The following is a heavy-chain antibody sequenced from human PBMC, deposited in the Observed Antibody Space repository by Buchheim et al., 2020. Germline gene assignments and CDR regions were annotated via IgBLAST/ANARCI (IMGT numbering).Heavy chain of an antibody. Sequence: QVQLVQSGAEVKKPGASVKVSCKASGYTFTGYYMHWVRQAPGQGLEWMGWINPNSGGTNYAQKFQGWVTMTRDTSISTAYMELSRLRSDDTAVYYCARDVGGLYDILTGYSPGGGMDVWGQGTT. D-gene: IGHD3-9*01. CDR1: GYTFTGYY. V-gene: IGHV1-2*04. J-gene: IGHJ6*02. CDR2: INPNSGGT. CDR3: ARDVGGLYDILTGYSPGGGMDV.